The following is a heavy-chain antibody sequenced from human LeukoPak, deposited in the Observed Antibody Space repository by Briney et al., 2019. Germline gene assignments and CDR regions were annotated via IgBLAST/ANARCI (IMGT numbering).Heavy chain of an antibody. CDR2: ISQDGSRT. D-gene: IGHD2-15*01. Sequence: GGSLRLSCAASGMTFRSHWLSWVRQVPGKGLEWVAKISQDGSRTDYVDSVRGRFTTSRDNAKNSLYLQMNSLRADDTAVYYCARSYCSGNKCYSDWYFDLWGRGTQVIVSS. CDR3: ARSYCSGNKCYSDWYFDL. J-gene: IGHJ2*01. V-gene: IGHV3-7*03. CDR1: GMTFRSHW.